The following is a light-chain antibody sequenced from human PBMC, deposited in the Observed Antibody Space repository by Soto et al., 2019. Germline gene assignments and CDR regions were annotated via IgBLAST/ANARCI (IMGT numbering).Light chain of an antibody. J-gene: IGKJ2*01. Sequence: EIVMTQSPATLSVSPRERATLSCRASQSVSSNLAWYQQKPGQAPRLLIYGASTRATGIPARFSGSWSGTEFTLTISSLQSEDFAVYYWQQYNNWPPYTFGQGTKLEIK. CDR1: QSVSSN. V-gene: IGKV3-15*01. CDR3: QQYNNWPPYT. CDR2: GAS.